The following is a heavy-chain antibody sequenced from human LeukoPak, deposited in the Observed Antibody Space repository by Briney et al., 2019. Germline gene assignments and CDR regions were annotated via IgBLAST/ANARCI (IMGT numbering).Heavy chain of an antibody. CDR3: ARYFAPPGWFDP. CDR2: IYYSGST. D-gene: IGHD2/OR15-2a*01. V-gene: IGHV4-59*08. CDR1: GGSISSYY. J-gene: IGHJ5*02. Sequence: PSETLSLTCTVSGGSISSYYWSWIRQPPGKGLEWIGYIYYSGSTNYNPSLKSRVTISVDTSKNQFSLKLSSVTAADTAVYYCARYFAPPGWFDPWGQGTLVTVSS.